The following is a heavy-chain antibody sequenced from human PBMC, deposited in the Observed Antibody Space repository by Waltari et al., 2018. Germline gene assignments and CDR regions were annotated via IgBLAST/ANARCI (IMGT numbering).Heavy chain of an antibody. V-gene: IGHV3-33*01. Sequence: QIQLVESGGAVVQPGRSLRLYCAASGFNLNRCVMHWVRQAPGKGLEWVADIWYDGVNKYYVDSVKGRFTISRDNSMNTVQLQLSSLRGEDTAVYYCARGAMAGRYFDYWGQGTLVTVSS. CDR2: IWYDGVNK. CDR1: GFNLNRCV. D-gene: IGHD6-19*01. J-gene: IGHJ4*02. CDR3: ARGAMAGRYFDY.